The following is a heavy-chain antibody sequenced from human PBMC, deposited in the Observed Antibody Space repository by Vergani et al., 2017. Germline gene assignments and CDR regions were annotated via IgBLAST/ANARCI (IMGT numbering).Heavy chain of an antibody. Sequence: QVQLQQWGAGLLKPSETLSLTCAVYGGSFSGYYWSWIRQPPGKGLEWIGEINHSGSTNYNPSLKSRVTISVDTSKNQFSLKLSSVTAADTAVYYCARSWASRAKPYGMDVWGQGTTVTVSS. CDR1: GGSFSGYY. CDR2: INHSGST. J-gene: IGHJ6*02. V-gene: IGHV4-34*01. CDR3: ARSWASRAKPYGMDV. D-gene: IGHD3-16*01.